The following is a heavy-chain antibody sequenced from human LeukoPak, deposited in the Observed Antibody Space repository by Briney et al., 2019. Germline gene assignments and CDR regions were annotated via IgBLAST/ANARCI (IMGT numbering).Heavy chain of an antibody. CDR1: GASLPTSTYH. V-gene: IGHV4-61*01. CDR3: ARDRGTWNDDGFDY. CDR2: IYYSGST. D-gene: IGHD1-1*01. J-gene: IGHJ4*02. Sequence: SETLSLTCTVSGASLPTSTYHWGWIRQPPGKGLEWIGYIYYSGSTNYNPSLKSRVTISVDTSKNQFSLKLSSVTAADTAVYYCARDRGTWNDDGFDYWGQGTLVTVSS.